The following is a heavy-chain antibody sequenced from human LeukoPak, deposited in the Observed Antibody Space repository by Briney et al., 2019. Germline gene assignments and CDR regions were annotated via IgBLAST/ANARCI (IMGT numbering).Heavy chain of an antibody. Sequence: PGGSLRLSCAGSGFTFSSYWMSWVRQAPGKGLEWVANIKEDGSEKYYVDSVKGRFTISRDNAKNSVYLQMSSLRAEDTAVYFCVRDTHYYGSGSPAFDIWGQGTMVTVSS. CDR1: GFTFSSYW. D-gene: IGHD3-10*01. J-gene: IGHJ3*02. CDR2: IKEDGSEK. CDR3: VRDTHYYGSGSPAFDI. V-gene: IGHV3-7*01.